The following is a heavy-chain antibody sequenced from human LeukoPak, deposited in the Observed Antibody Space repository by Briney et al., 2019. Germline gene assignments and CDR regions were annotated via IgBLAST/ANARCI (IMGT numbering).Heavy chain of an antibody. Sequence: SETLSLTCTVSGGSISSYYWSWIRQPPGKGLEWIGYIYYSGSTNYNPSLKSRVTISVDTSKNQFSLKLSSVTAAVTAVYYCARVRYCSGGSCYSEYFDYWGQGTLVTVSS. V-gene: IGHV4-59*01. CDR3: ARVRYCSGGSCYSEYFDY. D-gene: IGHD2-15*01. J-gene: IGHJ4*02. CDR1: GGSISSYY. CDR2: IYYSGST.